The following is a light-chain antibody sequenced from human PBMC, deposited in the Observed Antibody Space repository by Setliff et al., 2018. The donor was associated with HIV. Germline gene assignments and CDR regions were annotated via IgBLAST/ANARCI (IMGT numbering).Light chain of an antibody. CDR1: SSDIGAYNY. Sequence: QSALTQPASVSGSPGQSITISCTGTSSDIGAYNYVSWYQQHPGKVPKVIIYDVRKRPSGVSNRFSGSKSGNTASLTISGLQAEDEAAYYCCSYANINTRVFGTGTKVT. CDR2: DVR. CDR3: CSYANINTRV. J-gene: IGLJ1*01. V-gene: IGLV2-23*02.